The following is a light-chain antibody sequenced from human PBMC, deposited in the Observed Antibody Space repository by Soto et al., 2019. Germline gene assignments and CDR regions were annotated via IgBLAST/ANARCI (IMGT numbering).Light chain of an antibody. CDR3: SSYAGSNNGV. CDR2: EVS. Sequence: QSALTQPPSASGSPGQSVTISCTGNSSDVGDYNYVSWYQQHPGKAPKLMIYEVSKRPSGVPDRFSGSKSGNTASLTVSGLQAEDEADDYCSSYAGSNNGVFGGGTKLTVL. J-gene: IGLJ3*02. V-gene: IGLV2-8*01. CDR1: SSDVGDYNY.